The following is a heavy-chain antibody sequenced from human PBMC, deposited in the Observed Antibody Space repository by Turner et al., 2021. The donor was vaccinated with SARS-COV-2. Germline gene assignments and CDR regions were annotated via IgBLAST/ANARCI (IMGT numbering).Heavy chain of an antibody. D-gene: IGHD3-3*01. CDR2: ISSSSRYI. CDR1: GFTFSRYS. J-gene: IGHJ3*02. V-gene: IGHV3-21*01. CDR3: ARDRDDFWSGYHRHAFDI. Sequence: EVQLVESGGGLVKPGGSLRLSCAASGFTFSRYSMNWVRQAPGKGLEWVSSISSSSRYIYSADSVKGRFTISRDNAKNSLYLQMNSLRAEDTAVYYCARDRDDFWSGYHRHAFDIWGQGTMVTVSS.